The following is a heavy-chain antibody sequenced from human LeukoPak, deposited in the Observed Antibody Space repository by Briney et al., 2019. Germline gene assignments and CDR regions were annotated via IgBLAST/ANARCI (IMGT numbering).Heavy chain of an antibody. CDR2: ITGSGGDS. D-gene: IGHD3-3*01. J-gene: IGHJ4*02. V-gene: IGHV3-23*01. CDR3: AKKSLWSGPFDY. Sequence: GGSLRLSCKASGFIFSNYAMSWVRQAPGKGLEWVSIITGSGGDSYYTDSVKGRFTLSRDNSKNTLFLQMNSLRAEDTAVYFCAKKSLWSGPFDYWGQGTLVTVSS. CDR1: GFIFSNYA.